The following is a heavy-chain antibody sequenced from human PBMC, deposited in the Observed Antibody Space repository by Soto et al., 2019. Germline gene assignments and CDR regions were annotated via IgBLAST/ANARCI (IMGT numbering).Heavy chain of an antibody. CDR1: GFTFSGSA. V-gene: IGHV3-73*01. J-gene: IGHJ5*02. Sequence: EVQLVESGGGLVQPGGSLKLSCAASGFTFSGSAMHWVLQASGKGLEWVGRIRSKASSYATAYAASVKGRFTISRDDSKKMAYLPMNSLKTEDTDVYYCTRRQLWFDMVFYPWGQGTLVTVSS. CDR2: IRSKASSYAT. D-gene: IGHD5-18*01. CDR3: TRRQLWFDMVFYP.